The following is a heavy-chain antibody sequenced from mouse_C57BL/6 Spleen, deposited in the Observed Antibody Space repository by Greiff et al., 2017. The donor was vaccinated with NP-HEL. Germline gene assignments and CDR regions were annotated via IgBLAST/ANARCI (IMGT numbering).Heavy chain of an antibody. CDR3: ARRRIYDGYYGLAY. D-gene: IGHD2-3*01. V-gene: IGHV1-72*01. CDR2: IDPNSGGT. CDR1: GYTFTSYW. Sequence: QVQLQQPGAELVKPGASVKLSCKASGYTFTSYWMHWVKQRPGRGLEWIGRIDPNSGGTKYTEKFKSKATLTVDTPSSTAYMQLSSLTSEDSAVYYCARRRIYDGYYGLAYWGQGTLVTVSA. J-gene: IGHJ3*01.